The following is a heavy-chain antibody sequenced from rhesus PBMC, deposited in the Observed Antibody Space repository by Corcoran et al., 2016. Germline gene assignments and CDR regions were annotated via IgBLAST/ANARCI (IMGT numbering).Heavy chain of an antibody. Sequence: QVQLQESGPGLVKPSETLSLTCAVSGGSFSGYYWGWFRQPAGKGLEWLGYISGSSRDTDYTPSLKSRVTISTDTSKNLFSQKLRSVTAADTAVYYCARAGIAADCWGQGVLVTVSS. J-gene: IGHJ4*01. V-gene: IGHV4-165*01. D-gene: IGHD6-13*01. CDR1: GGSFSGYY. CDR3: ARAGIAADC. CDR2: ISGSSRDT.